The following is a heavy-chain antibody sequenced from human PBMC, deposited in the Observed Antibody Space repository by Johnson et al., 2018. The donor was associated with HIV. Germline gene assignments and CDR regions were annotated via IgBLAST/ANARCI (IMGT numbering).Heavy chain of an antibody. J-gene: IGHJ3*01. D-gene: IGHD5-24*01. Sequence: EVQLVESGGGVVQPGRSLRLSCAASGFTFSSYGMNWVRQAPGKGLERVALLYSGGSTFNAHSVKGRFTISRDNSENTVYLQLNRLRVDDTAVYYCARDFRWLHALDLWGQGTLVTVSS. CDR2: LYSGGST. V-gene: IGHV3-66*01. CDR1: GFTFSSYG. CDR3: ARDFRWLHALDL.